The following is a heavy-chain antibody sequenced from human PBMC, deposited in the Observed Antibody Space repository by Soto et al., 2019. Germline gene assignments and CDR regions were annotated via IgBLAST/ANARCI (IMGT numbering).Heavy chain of an antibody. CDR3: AREGGSTFDY. Sequence: LSLTCTVSGGAISSYYWSWIRQPPGKGLEWIGYIYYSGSTNYNPSLKSRVTISVDTSKNQFSLKLSSVTAADTAVYYWAREGGSTFDYCGHVTLVTVSS. J-gene: IGHJ4*01. D-gene: IGHD3-16*01. CDR2: IYYSGST. CDR1: GGAISSYY. V-gene: IGHV4-59*01.